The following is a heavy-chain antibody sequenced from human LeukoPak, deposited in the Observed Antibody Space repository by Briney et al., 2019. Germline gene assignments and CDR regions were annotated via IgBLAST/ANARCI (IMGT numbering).Heavy chain of an antibody. Sequence: PSETLSLTCTVSGGSISSYYWSWIRQPPGKGLEWIGYIYYSGSTNYNPSLKSRVTISVDTSKNQFSLKLSSVTAADTAVYYCARRVRIHGMDVWGQGTTVTVSS. D-gene: IGHD2-21*01. V-gene: IGHV4-59*08. J-gene: IGHJ6*02. CDR1: GGSISSYY. CDR3: ARRVRIHGMDV. CDR2: IYYSGST.